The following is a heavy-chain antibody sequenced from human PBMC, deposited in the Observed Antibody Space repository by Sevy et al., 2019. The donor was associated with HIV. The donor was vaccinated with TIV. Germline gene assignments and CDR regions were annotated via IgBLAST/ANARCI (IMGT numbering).Heavy chain of an antibody. Sequence: GGSLRLSCAASGFTFSSYAMSWVRQAPGKGLEWVSAISGSGGGTYYADSVKGRFTISREKSKNTLYLQMNSLRAEDTAVYYCAKDGGGYYDSSGYSVYWGQGTLVTVSS. D-gene: IGHD3-22*01. J-gene: IGHJ4*02. CDR3: AKDGGGYYDSSGYSVY. CDR1: GFTFSSYA. V-gene: IGHV3-23*01. CDR2: ISGSGGGT.